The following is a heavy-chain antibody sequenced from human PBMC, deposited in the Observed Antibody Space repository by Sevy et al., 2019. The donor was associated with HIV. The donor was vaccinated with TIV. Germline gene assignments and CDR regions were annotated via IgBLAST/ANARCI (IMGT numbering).Heavy chain of an antibody. J-gene: IGHJ4*02. CDR1: GGSISNYR. Sequence: SETLSLTCSVSGGSISNYRWTWIRQSPGKRLEWIGYIYYTGSTDYNPSLKGRVTISVDTSKNQLSLKLTSVTAADTAVYYCARVPTYGSVTYFLDYWGQGSLVTVSS. V-gene: IGHV4-59*01. CDR3: ARVPTYGSVTYFLDY. CDR2: IYYTGST. D-gene: IGHD3-10*01.